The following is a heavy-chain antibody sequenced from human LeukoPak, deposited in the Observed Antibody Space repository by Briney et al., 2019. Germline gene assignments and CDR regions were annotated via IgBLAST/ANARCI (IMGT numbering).Heavy chain of an antibody. Sequence: GGSLRLYCAASGFTFSSYSMNWVRQAPGKGLEWVSSISSSSSYIYYADSVKGRFTISRDNAKNSLYLQMNSLRAEDTAVYYCARIAGTGAGGFDYWGQGTLVTVSS. CDR3: ARIAGTGAGGFDY. CDR1: GFTFSSYS. CDR2: ISSSSSYI. D-gene: IGHD6-13*01. V-gene: IGHV3-21*01. J-gene: IGHJ4*02.